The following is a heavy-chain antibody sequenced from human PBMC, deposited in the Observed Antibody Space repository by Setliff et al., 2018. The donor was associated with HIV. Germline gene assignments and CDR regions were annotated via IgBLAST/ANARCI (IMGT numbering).Heavy chain of an antibody. D-gene: IGHD3-22*01. V-gene: IGHV4-59*01. CDR1: GGSISTYY. CDR2: INHSGST. CDR3: AREGQEGYYDSSGYGNDAFDI. J-gene: IGHJ3*02. Sequence: PSETLSLTCTVSGGSISTYYWTWIRQPPGKGLEWIGEINHSGSTKYNPSLKNRVTMSVDTSKNQFSLKLSSVTAADTAVYYCAREGQEGYYDSSGYGNDAFDIWGQGTMVTVSS.